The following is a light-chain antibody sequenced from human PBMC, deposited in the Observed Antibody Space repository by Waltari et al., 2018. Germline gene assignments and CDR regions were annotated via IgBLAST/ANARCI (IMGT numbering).Light chain of an antibody. Sequence: DIVMTQSPDSLAVSLGERATIKCKSSQSVFYSPYNQNCLAWYQQKPGQPPELLFYWASTRESGVTDRFSGSGSGTDFTLTISSLQAEDVAFYYCQQYYSSPWTFGQGTKVEIK. CDR1: QSVFYSPYNQNC. J-gene: IGKJ1*01. CDR2: WAS. CDR3: QQYYSSPWT. V-gene: IGKV4-1*01.